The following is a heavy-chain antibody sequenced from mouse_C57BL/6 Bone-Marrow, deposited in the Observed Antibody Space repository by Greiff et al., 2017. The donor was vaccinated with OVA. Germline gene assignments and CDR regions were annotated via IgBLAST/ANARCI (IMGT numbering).Heavy chain of an antibody. Sequence: EVKLVESGGGLVKPGGSLKLSCAASGFTFSDYGMHWVRQAPEKGLAWVAYISSGSSTIYYADTVKGRFTISRDNAKNTLFLQMTSLRSEDTAMYYCARHDRHYYGSSYHFDYWGQGTTLTVSS. J-gene: IGHJ2*01. CDR3: ARHDRHYYGSSYHFDY. V-gene: IGHV5-17*01. CDR1: GFTFSDYG. D-gene: IGHD1-1*01. CDR2: ISSGSSTI.